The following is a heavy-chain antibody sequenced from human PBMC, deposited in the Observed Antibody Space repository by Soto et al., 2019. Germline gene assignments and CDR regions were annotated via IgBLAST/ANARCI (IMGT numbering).Heavy chain of an antibody. CDR2: ISPYNGNT. D-gene: IGHD5-12*01. V-gene: IGHV1-18*01. Sequence: ASVKVSCKASGYTFTSYGISWVRQAPGQGLEWMGWISPYNGNTNYGQKFQGRVTLTTDASTSTAYMELGSLRSDDTAVYYCAREMATIIGGSDYWGQGTLVTVSS. J-gene: IGHJ4*02. CDR1: GYTFTSYG. CDR3: AREMATIIGGSDY.